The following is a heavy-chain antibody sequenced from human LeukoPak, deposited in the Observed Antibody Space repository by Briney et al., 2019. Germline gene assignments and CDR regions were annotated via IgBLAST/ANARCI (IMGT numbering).Heavy chain of an antibody. J-gene: IGHJ4*02. CDR2: IFYSGSP. V-gene: IGHV4-39*07. D-gene: IGHD3-16*02. Sequence: SETLSLTCSVSGASISSDNYHWGWIRQTPGKGLEWIGSIFYSGSPYYNPSLKSRAAISIETSKNQFSLNLSSVTAADTAVYYCAATMITFGGVIVIPGVVWGQGTLVTVSS. CDR1: GASISSDNYH. CDR3: AATMITFGGVIVIPGVV.